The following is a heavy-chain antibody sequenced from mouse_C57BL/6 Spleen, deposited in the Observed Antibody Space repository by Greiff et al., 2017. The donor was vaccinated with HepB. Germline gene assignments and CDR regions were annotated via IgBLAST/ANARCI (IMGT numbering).Heavy chain of an antibody. CDR2: ISSGSSTI. Sequence: EVMLVESGGGLVKPGGSLTLSCAASGFTFSDYGMHWVRQAPEKGLEWVAYISSGSSTIYYADTVKGRFTISRDNAKNTLFLQMTSLRSEDTAMYYCARRDDVYPLYWYFDVWGTGTTVTVSS. J-gene: IGHJ1*03. V-gene: IGHV5-17*01. CDR3: ARRDDVYPLYWYFDV. D-gene: IGHD2-3*01. CDR1: GFTFSDYG.